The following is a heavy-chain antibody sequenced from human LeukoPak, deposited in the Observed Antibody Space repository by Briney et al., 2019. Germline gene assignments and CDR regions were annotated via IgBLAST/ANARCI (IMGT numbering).Heavy chain of an antibody. Sequence: GASLRLSCAASGFTFSSYWMHWVRQAPGKGLVWVSRISSDGSSTSYADSVKGRFTISRDNAKNTLYLQMNSLRAEDTAVYYCARDFSGWYDWDFDYWGQGTLVTVSS. D-gene: IGHD6-19*01. CDR2: ISSDGSST. CDR3: ARDFSGWYDWDFDY. J-gene: IGHJ4*02. CDR1: GFTFSSYW. V-gene: IGHV3-74*01.